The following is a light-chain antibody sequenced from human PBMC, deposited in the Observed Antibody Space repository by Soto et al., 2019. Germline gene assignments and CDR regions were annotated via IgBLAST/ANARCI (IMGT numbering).Light chain of an antibody. CDR3: SSYTSSSTSLFV. Sequence: QSALTQPASVSGSPGQSITISCTGTSSDVGGYNYVSWYQQHPGKAPKLMIYDVSNRPSGVSNRVSGSKSGNTASLTISGLQAEDEADYYCSSYTSSSTSLFVFGTGTKLTVL. CDR1: SSDVGGYNY. CDR2: DVS. V-gene: IGLV2-14*01. J-gene: IGLJ1*01.